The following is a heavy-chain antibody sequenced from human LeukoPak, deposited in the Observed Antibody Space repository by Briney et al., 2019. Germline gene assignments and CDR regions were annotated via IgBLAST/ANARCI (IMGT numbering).Heavy chain of an antibody. Sequence: GASVKVPCKASGYTFTSYGISWVRQAPGRGLEWMGWISAYNGNTNYAQKLQGRVTMTTDTSTSTAYMELRSLRSDDTAVYYCASRPLYLYFDWFILDYWGQGTLVTVSS. D-gene: IGHD3-9*01. CDR3: ASRPLYLYFDWFILDY. J-gene: IGHJ4*02. CDR1: GYTFTSYG. V-gene: IGHV1-18*01. CDR2: ISAYNGNT.